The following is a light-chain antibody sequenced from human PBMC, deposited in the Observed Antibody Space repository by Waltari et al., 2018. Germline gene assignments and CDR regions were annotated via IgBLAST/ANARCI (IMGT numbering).Light chain of an antibody. CDR3: QQYNSAPYS. V-gene: IGKV1-16*01. CDR2: YAS. CDR1: QGISSY. J-gene: IGKJ2*03. Sequence: DIQMTQSPSYLSASVGDTVTITCRASQGISSYLAWYQQKPGKAPKPLIYYASNLESGVPSRFSGSGSGTEFTHTISGLQPEDVATYYCQQYNSAPYSFGQGTKVEIK.